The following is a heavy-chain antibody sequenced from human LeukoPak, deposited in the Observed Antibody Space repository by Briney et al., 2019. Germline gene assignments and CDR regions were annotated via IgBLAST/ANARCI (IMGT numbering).Heavy chain of an antibody. D-gene: IGHD6-13*01. CDR1: GGSINSGSYY. V-gene: IGHV4-61*02. CDR3: ARQIATAGLFDY. CDR2: IYTSGST. Sequence: SETLSLTCTVSGGSINSGSYYWSWIRQPAGKGPEWIGRIYTSGSTNYNPSLKSRLTISLDTSKNQFSLKLSSVTAADTAVYYFARQIATAGLFDYWGQGTLVTVSS. J-gene: IGHJ4*02.